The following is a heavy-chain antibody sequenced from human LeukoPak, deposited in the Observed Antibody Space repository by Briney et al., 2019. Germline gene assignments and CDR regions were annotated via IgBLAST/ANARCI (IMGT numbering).Heavy chain of an antibody. Sequence: ASVKVSCKASGYTFTGYYMHWVRQAPGQGLEWMGWINPNSGGTNYAQKFQGRVTMTRDTSISTAYMELSRLRSDDTAVYYCAREQVSSGPNADWFDPWGQGTLVTVSS. V-gene: IGHV1-2*02. CDR3: AREQVSSGPNADWFDP. CDR1: GYTFTGYY. CDR2: INPNSGGT. D-gene: IGHD6-19*01. J-gene: IGHJ5*02.